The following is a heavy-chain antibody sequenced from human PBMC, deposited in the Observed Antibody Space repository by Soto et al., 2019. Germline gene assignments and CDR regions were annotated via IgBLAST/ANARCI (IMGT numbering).Heavy chain of an antibody. J-gene: IGHJ6*02. CDR3: ARSAITLFGVVSIPPHYYSEMDV. CDR1: GGTFNRYA. D-gene: IGHD3-3*01. CDR2: IIPIFGIG. Sequence: QVQLVQSGAEVKKPGSSVKVFCKASGGTFNRYAISWVRQAPGQGLEWLGGIIPIFGIGNDAQRFQGRVTITADESTGTAYMELSSLRSEDTGVYYCARSAITLFGVVSIPPHYYSEMDVWGQGTTVTVSS. V-gene: IGHV1-69*01.